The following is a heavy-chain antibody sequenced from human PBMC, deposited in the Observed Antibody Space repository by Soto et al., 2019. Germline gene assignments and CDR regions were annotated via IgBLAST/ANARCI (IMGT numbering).Heavy chain of an antibody. CDR3: ARDRQNYGSFDY. CDR2: INSFNGIT. V-gene: IGHV1-18*04. D-gene: IGHD3-16*01. CDR1: GYTFTNYG. Sequence: QVQLLQSGAEVKKHGASVKVSCKASGYTFTNYGISWVRQAPGQGLEWMGWINSFNGITNDAQNFQGRVTMTTDTSTSTAYMVLRSLRSDDTAVYYCARDRQNYGSFDYWGQGTPVTVSS. J-gene: IGHJ4*02.